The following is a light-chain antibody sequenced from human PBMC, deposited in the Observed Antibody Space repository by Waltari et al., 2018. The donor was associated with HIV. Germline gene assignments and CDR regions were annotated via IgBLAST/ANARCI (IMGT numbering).Light chain of an antibody. V-gene: IGLV1-47*01. CDR2: RNN. J-gene: IGLJ3*02. CDR1: NSNIGSNY. CDR3: AVWDDSLTNWL. Sequence: QSVLTQPPSVSGTPGQRVTISCSGGNSNIGSNYVYWYQQLPGPPPKLLIYRNNPRPSGVPDRCSGSKSGTSASLAISGLRSEDEADYYCAVWDDSLTNWLFGGGTKLTVL.